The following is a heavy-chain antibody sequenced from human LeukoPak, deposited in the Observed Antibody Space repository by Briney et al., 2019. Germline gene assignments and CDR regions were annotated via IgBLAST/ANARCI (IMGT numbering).Heavy chain of an antibody. V-gene: IGHV3-49*04. J-gene: IGHJ4*02. CDR2: IRSKAYDGTA. Sequence: GGPLSLSCTGSGFLLGHYALKCARDSPGKGVVEVGYIRSKAYDGTAEYAASAKGRFTISRDDSKSIAYLQMSSLKTEDTAVYYCTSDEGEDTSYWGQGTLVTVSS. CDR3: TSDEGEDTSY. D-gene: IGHD1-26*01. CDR1: GFLLGHYA.